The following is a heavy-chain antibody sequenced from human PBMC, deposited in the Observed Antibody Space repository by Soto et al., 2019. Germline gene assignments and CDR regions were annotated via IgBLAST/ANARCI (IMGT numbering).Heavy chain of an antibody. J-gene: IGHJ4*02. CDR2: ISGSCGST. CDR1: GFTFSSYD. Sequence: GGSLRLSCAASGFTFSSYDMTWVRQAPGKGLEWVSAISGSCGSTNYGDSVKGRFIISRDNSKNTLFMQMNSLRVEDTAVYYCAIRGLSKSEVRGYFDYWGRGTLVTVSS. D-gene: IGHD3-10*01. CDR3: AIRGLSKSEVRGYFDY. V-gene: IGHV3-23*01.